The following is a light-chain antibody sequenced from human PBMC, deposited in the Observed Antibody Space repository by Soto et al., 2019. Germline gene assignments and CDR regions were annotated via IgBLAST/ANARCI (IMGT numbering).Light chain of an antibody. CDR1: SSDIGAYNY. CDR2: GVT. J-gene: IGLJ1*01. V-gene: IGLV2-14*01. CDR3: SSYTSSNTFYV. Sequence: QSALTQPASVSGSPGQSITISCTGTSSDIGAYNYVSWHQHHPGKAPKLLIYGVTNRPSGVSNRFSGSKSGNTASLTISGLQAEDEADYYCSSYTSSNTFYVFGTGTKLTVL.